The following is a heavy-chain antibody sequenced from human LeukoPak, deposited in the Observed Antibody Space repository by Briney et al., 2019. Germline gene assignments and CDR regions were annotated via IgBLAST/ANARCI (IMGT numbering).Heavy chain of an antibody. CDR3: ARGPCSGGSCLLFYYMDV. Sequence: GASVKVSCKASGYTFSSYAISWVRQAPGQGLEWMGRIIPIFGTANYAQKFQGRVTITTDESTSTAYMELSSLRSEDTAVYYCARGPCSGGSCLLFYYMDVWGKGTTVTVSS. CDR1: GYTFSSYA. D-gene: IGHD2-15*01. CDR2: IIPIFGTA. V-gene: IGHV1-69*05. J-gene: IGHJ6*03.